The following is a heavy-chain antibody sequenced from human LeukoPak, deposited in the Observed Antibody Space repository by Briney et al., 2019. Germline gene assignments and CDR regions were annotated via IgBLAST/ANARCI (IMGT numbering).Heavy chain of an antibody. D-gene: IGHD3-16*02. CDR1: GGSFSGYY. J-gene: IGHJ4*02. Sequence: PSETLSLTCAVYGGSFSGYYWSWIRQPPGKGLEWIGEINHSGSTNYNPSLKSRVTISVDTSKNQFSLKLSSVTAADTAVYYCARRHYDYVWGSYRKFPQFDYWGQGTLVTVSS. V-gene: IGHV4-34*01. CDR3: ARRHYDYVWGSYRKFPQFDY. CDR2: INHSGST.